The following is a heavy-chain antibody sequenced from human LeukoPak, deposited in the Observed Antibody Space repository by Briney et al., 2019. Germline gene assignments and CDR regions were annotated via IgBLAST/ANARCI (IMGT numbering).Heavy chain of an antibody. CDR2: INHSGST. D-gene: IGHD6-19*01. J-gene: IGHJ4*02. Sequence: SETLSLTCAVYGGSFSGYYWSWIRQPPGKGLEWIGEINHSGSTNYNPSLKSRVTISVDTSKNQFSLKLSSVTAADTAVYYCARELGSSGWYDYFDYWGQGTLVTVSS. V-gene: IGHV4-34*01. CDR3: ARELGSSGWYDYFDY. CDR1: GGSFSGYY.